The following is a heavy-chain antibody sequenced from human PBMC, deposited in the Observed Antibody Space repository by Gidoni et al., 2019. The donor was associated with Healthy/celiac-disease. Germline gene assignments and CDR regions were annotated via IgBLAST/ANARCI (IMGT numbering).Heavy chain of an antibody. J-gene: IGHJ4*02. CDR2: IIPIFGTA. Sequence: QVQLVQPGAEVKKPGSSVKVSCTASGGTFSSYAISWVRQAPGQGLEWMGGIIPIFGTANYAQKFQGRVTITADESTSTAYMELSSLRSEDTAVYYCARCMYYYDSSGYYQSFDYWGQGTLVTVSS. CDR3: ARCMYYYDSSGYYQSFDY. CDR1: GGTFSSYA. V-gene: IGHV1-69*01. D-gene: IGHD3-22*01.